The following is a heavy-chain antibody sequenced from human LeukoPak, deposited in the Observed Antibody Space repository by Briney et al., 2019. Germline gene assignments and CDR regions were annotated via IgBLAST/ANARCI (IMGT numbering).Heavy chain of an antibody. CDR3: ARDPAAMVLRIVGVDDNWFDP. Sequence: SVKVSCKASGGTFSSYAISWVRQAPGQGLEWMGRIIPILGIANYAQKFQGRVTITADKSTSTAYMELSSLRSEDTAVYYCARDPAAMVLRIVGVDDNWFDPWGQGTLVTVSS. V-gene: IGHV1-69*04. J-gene: IGHJ5*02. CDR2: IIPILGIA. CDR1: GGTFSSYA. D-gene: IGHD5-18*01.